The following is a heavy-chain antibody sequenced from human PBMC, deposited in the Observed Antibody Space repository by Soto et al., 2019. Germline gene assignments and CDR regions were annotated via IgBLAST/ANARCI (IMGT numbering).Heavy chain of an antibody. CDR2: IYYSGST. J-gene: IGHJ4*02. V-gene: IGHV4-31*01. CDR3: ARHRPHYGSGSYAVESLDY. Sequence: QVQLQESGPGLVKPSQTLSLTCTVSGGSISSGGYYWSWIRQHPGKGLGWIGYIYYSGSTYYNPSLKSLVTISVDTSKNQFSLKVSSVTAAHTAVYYWARHRPHYGSGSYAVESLDYWGQGTLVTVSS. CDR1: GGSISSGGYY. D-gene: IGHD3-10*01.